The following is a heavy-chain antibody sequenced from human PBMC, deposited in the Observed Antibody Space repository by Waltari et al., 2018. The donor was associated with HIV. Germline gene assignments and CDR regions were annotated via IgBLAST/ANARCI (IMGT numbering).Heavy chain of an antibody. V-gene: IGHV4-34*01. Sequence: QVQLQQWGAGLLKPSETLSLTCAVYGGSFSGYYWSWIRQPPGKGLEWIGEINHSGSTNYNPSLKSRVTISVDTSKNQFSLKLSSVTAADTAVYYCARGYCTNGVCYTTLYYWGQGTLVTVSS. CDR2: INHSGST. J-gene: IGHJ4*02. CDR1: GGSFSGYY. CDR3: ARGYCTNGVCYTTLYY. D-gene: IGHD2-8*01.